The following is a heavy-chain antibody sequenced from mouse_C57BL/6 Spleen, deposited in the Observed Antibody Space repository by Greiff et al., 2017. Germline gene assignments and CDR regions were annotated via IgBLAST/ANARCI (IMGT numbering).Heavy chain of an antibody. J-gene: IGHJ1*03. CDR3: ARRRLDYGSIYDWYFDV. Sequence: QVQLQQPGAELVMPGASVKLSCKASGYTFTSYWMHWVKQRPGQGLEWIGEIDPSDSYTNYNQKFKGKSTLTVDKSSSTAYMQLSSLTSEDSAVYYCARRRLDYGSIYDWYFDVWGTGTTVTVSS. V-gene: IGHV1-69*01. CDR1: GYTFTSYW. D-gene: IGHD1-1*01. CDR2: IDPSDSYT.